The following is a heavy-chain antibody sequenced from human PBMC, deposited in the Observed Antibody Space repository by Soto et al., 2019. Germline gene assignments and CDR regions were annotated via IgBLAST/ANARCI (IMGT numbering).Heavy chain of an antibody. CDR3: ATMGATSGFSFDL. CDR2: FDPEDGET. V-gene: IGHV1-24*01. D-gene: IGHD5-12*01. J-gene: IGHJ2*01. CDR1: GYTFTVYY. Sequence: ASLKVSFKSSGYTFTVYYMHCVRHSPGQGLEWMGGFDPEDGETIYAQKFQGRVTMTEDTSTDTAYMELSSLRSEDTAVYYCATMGATSGFSFDLWGRGTLVTVSS.